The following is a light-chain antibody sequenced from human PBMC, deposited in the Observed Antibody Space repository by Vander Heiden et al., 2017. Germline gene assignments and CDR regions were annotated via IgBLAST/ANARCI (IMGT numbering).Light chain of an antibody. J-gene: IGLJ1*01. CDR1: NSNIGSDY. CDR2: YNE. CDR3: AAWDDTLSGFYV. Sequence: QSVLTHPPSASGTPGQRVTISCSGSNSNIGSDYVDWYQQRPGTAPKLLIFYNEQRPAGVPDRFAGSKSGTSASLASSGLRSEDEADYYCAAWDDTLSGFYVFGTGTKVTVL. V-gene: IGLV1-47*01.